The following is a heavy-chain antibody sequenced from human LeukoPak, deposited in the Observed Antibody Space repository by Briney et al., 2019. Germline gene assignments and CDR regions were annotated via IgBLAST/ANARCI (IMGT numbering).Heavy chain of an antibody. CDR1: GFTFSSYG. Sequence: GSLRLSCAASGFTFSSYGMHWVRQAPGKGLEWVAFIRYDGSNKYYADSVKGRFTISRDNSKNTLYLQMNSLRAEDTAVYYCAKDPREVVAATLDYWGQGTLVTVSS. D-gene: IGHD2-15*01. CDR3: AKDPREVVAATLDY. CDR2: IRYDGSNK. J-gene: IGHJ4*02. V-gene: IGHV3-30*02.